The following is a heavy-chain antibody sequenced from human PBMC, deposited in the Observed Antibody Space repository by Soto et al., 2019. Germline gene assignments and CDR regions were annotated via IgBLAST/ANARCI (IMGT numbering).Heavy chain of an antibody. J-gene: IGHJ3*02. CDR2: ISYDGSNK. Sequence: FLRLPWTASGFTFSGYAMHRVRQDPGKGLEWVAVISYDGSNKYYADSVKGRFTISRDNSKNTLYLQMNSLRVEDTAVYYCARAVSYDFWSGIGAFDIWGQGTMVTVS. CDR3: ARAVSYDFWSGIGAFDI. D-gene: IGHD3-3*01. V-gene: IGHV3-30-3*01. CDR1: GFTFSGYA.